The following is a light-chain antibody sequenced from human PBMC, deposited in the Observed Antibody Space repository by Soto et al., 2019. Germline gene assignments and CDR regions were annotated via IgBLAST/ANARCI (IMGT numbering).Light chain of an antibody. V-gene: IGKV3-15*01. CDR2: GSS. CDR1: ESVRSK. J-gene: IGKJ5*01. CDR3: QQYNSWPPIT. Sequence: DIVMTQSPATLSVSPGEGVTISCRASESVRSKVAWYQQKPGQAPRLLIYGSSTRATGIPDRFRGSGSGTEYTLTISSLQSEDFAVYYCQQYNSWPPITFGQGTRLEI.